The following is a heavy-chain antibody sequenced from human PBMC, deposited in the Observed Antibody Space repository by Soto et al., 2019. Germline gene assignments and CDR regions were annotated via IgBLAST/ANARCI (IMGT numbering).Heavy chain of an antibody. CDR2: IYYRGST. CDR3: ARGLDYVGFDY. J-gene: IGHJ4*02. Sequence: SESLSLTCIVSGDSVSSGTYYWSWIRQPPGKGLEWIGYIYYRGSTNYNPSLKSRVTISIDTSRNQFSLKVSSVTAADTAVYYCARGLDYVGFDYWGQGTLVTVSS. CDR1: GDSVSSGTYY. V-gene: IGHV4-61*01. D-gene: IGHD4-17*01.